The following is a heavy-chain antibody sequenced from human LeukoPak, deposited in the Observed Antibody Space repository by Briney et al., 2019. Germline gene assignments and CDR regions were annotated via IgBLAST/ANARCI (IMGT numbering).Heavy chain of an antibody. Sequence: SETLSLTCTVSGGSISSYYWSWIRQPAGKGLEWIGRIYTSGSTNYNPSLKSRVTISVDTSKNQFSLKLSSVTAADTAVYYCAREFSNDSSGYYYGAFDIWGQGTMVTVSS. D-gene: IGHD3-22*01. J-gene: IGHJ3*02. CDR3: AREFSNDSSGYYYGAFDI. CDR2: IYTSGST. CDR1: GGSISSYY. V-gene: IGHV4-4*07.